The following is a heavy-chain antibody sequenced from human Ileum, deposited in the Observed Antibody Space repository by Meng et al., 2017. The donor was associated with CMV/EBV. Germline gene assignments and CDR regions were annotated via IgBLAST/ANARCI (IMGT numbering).Heavy chain of an antibody. J-gene: IGHJ4*02. CDR1: GFTFADYA. Sequence: SLKISCAASGFTFADYAMHWVRQVPGKGLEWVSGISWNTNFVDYLDSVKGRFTISRDNAKNSLYLQLNSLGPEDMALYYCVKGSRRMGTTPFDYWGQGTLVTVSS. V-gene: IGHV3-9*03. CDR2: ISWNTNFV. D-gene: IGHD3-10*01. CDR3: VKGSRRMGTTPFDY.